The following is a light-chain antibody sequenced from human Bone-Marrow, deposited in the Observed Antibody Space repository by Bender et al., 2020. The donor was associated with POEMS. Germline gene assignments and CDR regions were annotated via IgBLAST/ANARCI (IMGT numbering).Light chain of an antibody. CDR1: SSNIGGTA. V-gene: IGLV1-44*01. CDR2: GND. J-gene: IGLJ3*02. CDR3: SAWDGILNSWV. Sequence: QSVLTQPPSASGPPGQRVTISCSGSSSNIGGTALNRWQQLPGTAPKLLTYGNDQRPSGVPDRFSGSKSGTSASLAISGLHSEDEAEYFCSAWDGILNSWVFGGGSEMTVL.